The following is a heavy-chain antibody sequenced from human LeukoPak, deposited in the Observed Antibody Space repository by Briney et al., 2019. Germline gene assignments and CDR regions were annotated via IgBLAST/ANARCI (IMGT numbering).Heavy chain of an antibody. CDR1: GFTFSSYS. J-gene: IGHJ5*02. D-gene: IGHD3-9*01. CDR3: AREYARIGYYDILTGYPGRWFDP. V-gene: IGHV3-21*01. Sequence: GGSLRLSCAASGFTFSSYSMNWVRQAPGKGLEWVSSISSSSSYIYYADSVKGRFTISRDNAKNSLYLQMNSLRAEDTAVYYCAREYARIGYYDILTGYPGRWFDPWGQGTLVTVSS. CDR2: ISSSSSYI.